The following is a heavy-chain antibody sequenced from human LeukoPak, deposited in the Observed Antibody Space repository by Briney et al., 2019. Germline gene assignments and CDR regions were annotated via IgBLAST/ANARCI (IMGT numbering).Heavy chain of an antibody. CDR2: INNDGSVT. V-gene: IGHV3-74*01. Sequence: GGSLRLSCAASGFTFSRYWMHWVRQAPGKGLVWVSRINNDGSVTTYADSVKGRFTISRDNAKNTAYLQMNSLRAEDTAVYYCARDYDSSGYYESEYFQHWGQGTLVTVSS. CDR3: ARDYDSSGYYESEYFQH. D-gene: IGHD3-22*01. CDR1: GFTFSRYW. J-gene: IGHJ1*01.